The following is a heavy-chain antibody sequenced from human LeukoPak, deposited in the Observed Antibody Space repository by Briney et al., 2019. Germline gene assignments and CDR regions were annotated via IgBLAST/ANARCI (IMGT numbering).Heavy chain of an antibody. CDR1: GGSISSYY. J-gene: IGHJ3*02. CDR3: ARDGAVDILTSYGAFDI. Sequence: SETLSLTCTVSGGSISSYYWSWIRQPPGKGLEWIGYIFYTGSTNYNPSPKSRVTISVDTSKNQFSLKLNSVSAADTAVYYCARDGAVDILTSYGAFDIWGQGTMVTVSS. CDR2: IFYTGST. V-gene: IGHV4-59*01. D-gene: IGHD3-9*01.